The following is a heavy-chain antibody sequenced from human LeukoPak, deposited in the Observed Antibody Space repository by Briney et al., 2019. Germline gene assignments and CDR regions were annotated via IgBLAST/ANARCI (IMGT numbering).Heavy chain of an antibody. Sequence: GRSLRLSCAASGFTFSSYSMNWVRQAPGKGLEWVSSISSSSSYIYYADSVKGRFTISRDNAKNSLYLQMNSLRAEDTAVYYCASTQGRAFDIWGQGTMVTVSS. J-gene: IGHJ3*02. V-gene: IGHV3-21*01. CDR2: ISSSSSYI. CDR3: ASTQGRAFDI. CDR1: GFTFSSYS.